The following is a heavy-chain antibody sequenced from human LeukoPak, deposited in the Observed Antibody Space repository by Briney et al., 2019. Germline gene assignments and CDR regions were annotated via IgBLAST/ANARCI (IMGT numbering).Heavy chain of an antibody. D-gene: IGHD6-19*01. CDR2: INHSGST. J-gene: IGHJ6*03. CDR3: ARVTAVAFYYYYYMDV. Sequence: PSETLSLTCSVSGGSISSSSSYWGWIRQPPGKGLEWIGEINHSGSTNYNPSLKSRVTISVDTSKNQFSLKLSSVTAADTAVYYCARVTAVAFYYYYYMDVWGKGTTVTVSS. CDR1: GGSISSSSSY. V-gene: IGHV4-39*07.